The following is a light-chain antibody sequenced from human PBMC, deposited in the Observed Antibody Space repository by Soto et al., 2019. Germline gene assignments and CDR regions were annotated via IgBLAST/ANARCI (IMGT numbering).Light chain of an antibody. J-gene: IGKJ5*01. V-gene: IGKV3-15*01. CDR1: QSVSKS. Sequence: EILMTQSPATLSVSPGERATLSCRASQSVSKSLAWYQQKPGQAPRLLIYSASTRATGIPARFSGSGSETEFTLTISSLQSEDFAVYCCQQYNNWPPITFGQGTRLEIK. CDR2: SAS. CDR3: QQYNNWPPIT.